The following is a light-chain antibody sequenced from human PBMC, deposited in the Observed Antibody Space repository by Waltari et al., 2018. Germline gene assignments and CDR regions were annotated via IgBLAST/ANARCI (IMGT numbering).Light chain of an antibody. Sequence: DIQMTQSPSTLSASVGDRVTITCRASQSISNCLAWYQQKPGKAPNLLIYKASNLETGVPSRFSGSGSGSDFTLTISSLQPDDFATYYCQQYSSNQCTFGQGTKVDIK. CDR1: QSISNC. CDR3: QQYSSNQCT. J-gene: IGKJ1*01. CDR2: KAS. V-gene: IGKV1-5*03.